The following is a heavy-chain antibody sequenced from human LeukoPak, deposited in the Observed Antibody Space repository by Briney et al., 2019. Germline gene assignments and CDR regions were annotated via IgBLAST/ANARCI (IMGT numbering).Heavy chain of an antibody. D-gene: IGHD5-18*01. V-gene: IGHV3-30*02. CDR2: IRYDGSNK. J-gene: IGHJ4*02. CDR1: GFTFSSYG. CDR3: ARDGLGYSYGSPVFDY. Sequence: GGSLRLSCAASGFTFSSYGMHWVRQAPGKGLEWVAFIRYDGSNKYYADSVKGRFTISRDNSKNTLYLQMNSLRAEDTAVYYCARDGLGYSYGSPVFDYWGQGTLVTVSS.